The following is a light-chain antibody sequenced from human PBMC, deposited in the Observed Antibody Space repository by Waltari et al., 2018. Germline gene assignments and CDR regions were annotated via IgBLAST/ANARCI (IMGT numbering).Light chain of an antibody. V-gene: IGLV2-11*01. CDR3: CSYAGTYNPNYF. CDR2: DVN. Sequence: QSALTQPRSVSGSPGQSVTISCTGTSSDVGGYNYVSWYQHHPGKAPKLMIYDVNKRPSGVPDRVSGSKSGNTAALTISGLQAEDEAEYYCCSYAGTYNPNYFFGGGTDVTGL. J-gene: IGLJ1*01. CDR1: SSDVGGYNY.